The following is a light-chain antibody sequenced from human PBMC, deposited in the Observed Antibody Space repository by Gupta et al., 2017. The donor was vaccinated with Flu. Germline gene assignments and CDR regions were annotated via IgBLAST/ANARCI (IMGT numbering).Light chain of an antibody. CDR1: QSISSY. CDR2: AAS. Sequence: XIQMTQXPSSLXASVGDRVTITCRASQSISSYLNWYQQKPGKAPKLLIYAASSLQSGVPSRFSGSGSGTDFTLTISSLQPEDFATYYCQQSYSTPLTFGGGTKVEIK. J-gene: IGKJ4*01. CDR3: QQSYSTPLT. V-gene: IGKV1-39*01.